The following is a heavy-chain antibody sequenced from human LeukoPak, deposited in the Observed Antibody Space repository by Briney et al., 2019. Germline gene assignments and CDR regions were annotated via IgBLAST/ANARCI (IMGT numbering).Heavy chain of an antibody. CDR1: GGSISSYY. Sequence: SETLSLTCTVSGGSISSYYWSWIRQPPGKGLEWIGYIYYSGSTNYNPSLKSRVTISVDTSKNQFSLKLSSVTAADTAVYYCERELDDAFDIWGQGTMVTVSS. J-gene: IGHJ3*02. CDR2: IYYSGST. CDR3: ERELDDAFDI. V-gene: IGHV4-59*01. D-gene: IGHD1-1*01.